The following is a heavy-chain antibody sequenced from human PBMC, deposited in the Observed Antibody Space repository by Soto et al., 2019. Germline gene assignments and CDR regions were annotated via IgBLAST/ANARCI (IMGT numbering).Heavy chain of an antibody. J-gene: IGHJ4*02. V-gene: IGHV4-39*01. D-gene: IGHD2-15*01. CDR3: ARQGIVVVVAATNFDY. CDR2: IYYSGST. Sequence: SETLSLTCTVSGGSISSSSYYWGWIRQPPGKGLEWIGSIYYSGSTYYNPSLKSRVTISVDTSKNQFSLKLSSVTAADTAVYYCARQGIVVVVAATNFDYWGQGTLVTVSS. CDR1: GGSISSSSYY.